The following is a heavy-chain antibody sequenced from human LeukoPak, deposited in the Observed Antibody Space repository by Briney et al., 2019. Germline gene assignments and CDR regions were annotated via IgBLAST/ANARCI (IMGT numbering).Heavy chain of an antibody. V-gene: IGHV3-23*01. D-gene: IGHD1-26*01. CDR3: AKDLSGSFDY. J-gene: IGHJ4*02. Sequence: GGSLRLSCAASGFTFSIYAMSWVRQAPGKGLEWVSAISATDVRTYYADSVKGRLTISRDNSKRTLYLQMNSLRAEDTALYYCAKDLSGSFDYWGQGSLVTVSS. CDR2: ISATDVRT. CDR1: GFTFSIYA.